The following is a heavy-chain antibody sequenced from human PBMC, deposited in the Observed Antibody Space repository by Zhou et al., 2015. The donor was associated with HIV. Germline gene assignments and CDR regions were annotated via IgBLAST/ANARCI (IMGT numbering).Heavy chain of an antibody. CDR1: GGTFSSYA. Sequence: QVQLVQSGAEVKKPGSSVKVSCKASGGTFSSYAISWVRQAPGQGLEWMGGIIPIFGTANYAQKFQGRVTITADESTSTAYMELSSLRSEDTAVYYCARGVRQYDILTGYREGPYYYGMDVWGQGTTVTVSS. J-gene: IGHJ6*02. CDR3: ARGVRQYDILTGYREGPYYYGMDV. D-gene: IGHD3-9*01. CDR2: IIPIFGTA. V-gene: IGHV1-69*01.